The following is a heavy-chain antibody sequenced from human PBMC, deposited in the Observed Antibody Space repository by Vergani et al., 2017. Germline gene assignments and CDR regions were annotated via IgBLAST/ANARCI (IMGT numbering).Heavy chain of an antibody. J-gene: IGHJ3*02. CDR1: GGSFSGYY. CDR3: VRGEQWLLTESAFDI. V-gene: IGHV4-34*01. Sequence: QVQLQQWGAGLLKPSETLSLTCAVYGGSFSGYYWSWIRQPPGKGLEWIGEINHSGSTNYNPSLKSRVTISVDTSKNQFSLKLRSVTAADTAVYYCVRGEQWLLTESAFDIWGQGTMVTVSS. D-gene: IGHD6-19*01. CDR2: INHSGST.